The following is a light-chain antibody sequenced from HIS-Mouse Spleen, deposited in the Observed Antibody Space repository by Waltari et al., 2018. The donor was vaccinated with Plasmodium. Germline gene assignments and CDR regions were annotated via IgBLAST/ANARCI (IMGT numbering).Light chain of an antibody. J-gene: IGLJ3*02. Sequence: SYDLTQPPSVSVSPGQTARNTCPGDALPKKYAYWYQQKSGQAPVLVIYEDSKRPSGIPERFSGSSSGTMATLTISGAQVEDEADYYCYSTDSSGNHRVFGGGTKLTVL. CDR3: YSTDSSGNHRV. CDR2: EDS. V-gene: IGLV3-10*01. CDR1: ALPKKY.